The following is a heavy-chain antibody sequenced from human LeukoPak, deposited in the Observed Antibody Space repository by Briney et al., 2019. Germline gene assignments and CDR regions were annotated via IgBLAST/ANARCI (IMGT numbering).Heavy chain of an antibody. CDR1: GFRFGDYG. V-gene: IGHV3-49*04. J-gene: IGHJ4*02. Sequence: GGSLRLSCRASGFRFGDYGMSWVRQAPGKGLEWVGFIRAKAYGGTPEYAASVKGRFSISRDDSKSIAYLQMNSLRTEDTAVYYCTADQLFWGQGSLVTVSS. CDR2: IRAKAYGGTP. CDR3: TADQLF.